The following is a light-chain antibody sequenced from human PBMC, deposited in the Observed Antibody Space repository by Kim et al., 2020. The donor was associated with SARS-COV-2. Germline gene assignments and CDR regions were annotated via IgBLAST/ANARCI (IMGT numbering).Light chain of an antibody. CDR3: QQRSNWPLT. V-gene: IGKV3-11*01. J-gene: IGKJ4*01. Sequence: PGDRATLSCRASQSVNYFLAWYQLRPGQAPRLLIYDASDRATGIPARFSGTGSGTDFTLTISSLEPEDFAVYYCQQRSNWPLTFGGGTKVDIK. CDR1: QSVNYF. CDR2: DAS.